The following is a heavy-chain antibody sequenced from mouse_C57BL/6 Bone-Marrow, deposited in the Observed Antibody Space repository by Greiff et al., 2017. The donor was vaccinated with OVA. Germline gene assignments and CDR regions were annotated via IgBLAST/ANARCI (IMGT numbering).Heavy chain of an antibody. V-gene: IGHV1-81*01. CDR3: ALTQSFDV. CDR2: IYPRSGNT. J-gene: IGHJ1*03. D-gene: IGHD4-1*01. Sequence: VKLQESGAELARPGASVKLSCKASGYTLTSYGISWVKQRTGQGLEWIGEIYPRSGNTYYNEKFKGKATLTADKSSSTAYMELRSLTSEDAAVYFCALTQSFDVWGTGTTVTVSS. CDR1: GYTLTSYG.